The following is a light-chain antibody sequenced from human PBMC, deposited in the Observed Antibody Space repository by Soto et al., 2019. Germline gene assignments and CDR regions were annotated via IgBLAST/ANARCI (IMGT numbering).Light chain of an antibody. CDR3: QQYDTVSGT. V-gene: IGKV3-15*01. J-gene: IGKJ1*01. CDR2: GAS. CDR1: QNIGSN. Sequence: EILLTHPTATLSVSPGDSATLSCRASQNIGSNLAWYRHKPGQAPRLLISGASTRATGVPARFSGSGSGTEFALSIRSLQSDDFAIYFCQQYDTVSGTFGPGTKVDI.